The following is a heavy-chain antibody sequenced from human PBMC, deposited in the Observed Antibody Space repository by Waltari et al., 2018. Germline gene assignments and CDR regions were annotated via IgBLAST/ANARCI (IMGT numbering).Heavy chain of an antibody. V-gene: IGHV4-38-2*01. Sequence: QVQLQESGPGLVKPSETLSLTCAVSGSSISNGYYWSWIRQPPGKGLAWIGGIYHTGTTYYNASLKSRVTISVDTSKNQFSLNLSFVTAADTALYFCARGGSGSYMGSFDIWGQGPMVTVSS. CDR2: IYHTGTT. CDR1: GSSISNGYY. CDR3: ARGGSGSYMGSFDI. D-gene: IGHD1-26*01. J-gene: IGHJ3*02.